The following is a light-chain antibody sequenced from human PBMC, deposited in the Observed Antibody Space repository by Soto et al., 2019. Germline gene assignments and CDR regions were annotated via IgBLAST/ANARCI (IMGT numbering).Light chain of an antibody. CDR2: DVS. V-gene: IGKV1-33*01. Sequence: IRMTQSPSSFSASTGDRVTITCRASQTISSWLAWYQQKPGKAPKLLIYDVSNLETGVPSRFSGSGSGTHFTFTISSLQPEDTATYYCQQYDNLPLTFGPGTKVDIK. CDR1: QTISSW. J-gene: IGKJ3*01. CDR3: QQYDNLPLT.